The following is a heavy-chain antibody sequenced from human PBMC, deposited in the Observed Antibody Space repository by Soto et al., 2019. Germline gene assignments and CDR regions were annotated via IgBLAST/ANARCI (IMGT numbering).Heavy chain of an antibody. CDR1: GLTFSSYG. Sequence: PGGSLRLSCAASGLTFSSYGMHWVRQAPGKGLEWVAVISYDGSNKYYADSVKGRFTISRDNSKNTLYLQMNSLRAEDTAVYYCAKLQFKYDSSGYFDYWGQGTLVTVSS. D-gene: IGHD3-22*01. V-gene: IGHV3-30*18. CDR2: ISYDGSNK. CDR3: AKLQFKYDSSGYFDY. J-gene: IGHJ4*02.